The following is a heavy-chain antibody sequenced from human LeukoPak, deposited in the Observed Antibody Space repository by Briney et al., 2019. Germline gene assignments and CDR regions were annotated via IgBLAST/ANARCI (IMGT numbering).Heavy chain of an antibody. CDR2: IIPILGIA. CDR1: GGTFSSYT. V-gene: IGHV1-69*02. Sequence: GASVKVSCKASGGTFSSYTISWVRQAPGQGLEWMGRIIPILGIANYAQKFQGRVTITADKSTSTAYMELSSLRSEDTAVYSCARPFIGNYSYGRDVWAQGPTVPVS. D-gene: IGHD1-26*01. CDR3: ARPFIGNYSYGRDV. J-gene: IGHJ6*02.